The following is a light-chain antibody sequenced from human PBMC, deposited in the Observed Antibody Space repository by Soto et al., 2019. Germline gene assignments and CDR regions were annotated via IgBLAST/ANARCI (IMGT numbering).Light chain of an antibody. CDR2: VNSDGSH. Sequence: QTVVTQSPSASASLGASVNLTCTLSSVHSDYAIAWHQQQPEKGPRYLMEVNSDGSHSKGDGIPDRFSGSSSGAERYLTISSLQSEDEADYYCQTWGTGIVVFGGGTKLTVL. J-gene: IGLJ2*01. CDR3: QTWGTGIVV. CDR1: SVHSDYA. V-gene: IGLV4-69*01.